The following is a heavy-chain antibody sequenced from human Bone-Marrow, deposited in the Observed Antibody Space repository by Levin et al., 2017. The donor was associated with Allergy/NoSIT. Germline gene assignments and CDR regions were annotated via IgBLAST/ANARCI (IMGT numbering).Heavy chain of an antibody. D-gene: IGHD3-10*01. J-gene: IGHJ6*02. CDR2: ISYDGSNK. V-gene: IGHV3-30*04. Sequence: GGSLRLSCAASGFTFSSYAMHWVRQAPGKGLEWVAVISYDGSNKYYADSVKGRFTISRDNSKNTLYLQMNSLRAEDTALYYCAKDISSGSAGSGSYPGSAGYIDGMDVWGQGTTVTVSS. CDR3: AKDISSGSAGSGSYPGSAGYIDGMDV. CDR1: GFTFSSYA.